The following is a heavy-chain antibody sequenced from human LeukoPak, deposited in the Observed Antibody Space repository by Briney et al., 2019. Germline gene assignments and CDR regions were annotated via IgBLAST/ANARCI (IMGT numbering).Heavy chain of an antibody. CDR2: IYTSGST. V-gene: IGHV4-4*09. CDR1: GGSISSYY. Sequence: KTSETLSLTCTVSGGSISSYYWSWIRQPPGKGLEWIGYIYTSGSTNYNPSLKSRVTISVDTSKNQFSLKLSSVTAADTAVYYCALTGYSSSWNAFDIWGQATMVTVSS. J-gene: IGHJ3*02. CDR3: ALTGYSSSWNAFDI. D-gene: IGHD6-13*01.